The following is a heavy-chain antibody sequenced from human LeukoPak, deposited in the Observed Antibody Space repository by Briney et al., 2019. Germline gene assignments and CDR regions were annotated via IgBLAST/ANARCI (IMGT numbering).Heavy chain of an antibody. Sequence: GGSLRLSCAASGFTFSTYAMSWVRQIPGKGLEWVSAISGSDDGTYYADSVKGRFTISRDNSRNTLYLQMNTLRAEDTAVYYCARGRGVGATALDYWGQGTLVTVSS. D-gene: IGHD1-26*01. CDR1: GFTFSTYA. J-gene: IGHJ4*02. V-gene: IGHV3-23*01. CDR3: ARGRGVGATALDY. CDR2: ISGSDDGT.